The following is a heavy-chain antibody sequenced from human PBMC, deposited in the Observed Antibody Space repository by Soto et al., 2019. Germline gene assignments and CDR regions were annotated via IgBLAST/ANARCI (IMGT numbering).Heavy chain of an antibody. V-gene: IGHV4-59*01. J-gene: IGHJ5*02. CDR1: GCSISSYY. Sequence: SETLSLNCPVSGCSISSYYWSWIRQPPGKGLEWIGYIYYSGSTNYNPSLKSRVTISVDTSKNQFSLKLSSVTAADTAVYYCARDADNYYDSSGYGLDPWGQGTLVTVSS. CDR2: IYYSGST. D-gene: IGHD3-22*01. CDR3: ARDADNYYDSSGYGLDP.